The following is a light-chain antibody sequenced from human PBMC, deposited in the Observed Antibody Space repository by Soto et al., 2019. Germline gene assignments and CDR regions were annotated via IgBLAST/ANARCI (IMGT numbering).Light chain of an antibody. CDR3: SLYTSSDTPYV. Sequence: QSVLTQPASVSGSPGQSITISCTGTSSDVGAYDYVSWYQQHPAKAPKLIIYVVSNRPSGVSNRFSGSKSGNTASLTISGLQAEDEADYYCSLYTSSDTPYVFGTGTKLTVL. CDR1: SSDVGAYDY. J-gene: IGLJ1*01. V-gene: IGLV2-14*01. CDR2: VVS.